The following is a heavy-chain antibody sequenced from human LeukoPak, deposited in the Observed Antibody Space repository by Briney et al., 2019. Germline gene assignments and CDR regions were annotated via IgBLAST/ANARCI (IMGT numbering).Heavy chain of an antibody. CDR3: ARKGLGWELPGAFDI. J-gene: IGHJ3*02. Sequence: SETLSLTCAVSGYSISSSNWWGWIRQPPGKGLEWIGYIYYSGSTYYNPSLKSRVTMSVDTSKNQFSLKLSSVTAVDTAVYYRARKGLGWELPGAFDIWGQGTMVTVSS. CDR2: IYYSGST. D-gene: IGHD1-26*01. CDR1: GYSISSSNW. V-gene: IGHV4-28*01.